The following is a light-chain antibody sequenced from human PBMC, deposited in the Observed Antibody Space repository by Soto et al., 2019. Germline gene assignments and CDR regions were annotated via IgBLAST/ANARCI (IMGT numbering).Light chain of an antibody. CDR3: QVWESSSNQYV. Sequence: SYELTQPSTMSVSPGQTARISSGGNKVGSKSVHWYQQKPGQAPVLVVHDDTDRPSGIPERFSGSKSVNTATLIISRVEVGDEADYYCQVWESSSNQYVFGTGTKVTVL. J-gene: IGLJ1*01. CDR1: KVGSKS. V-gene: IGLV3-21*02. CDR2: DDT.